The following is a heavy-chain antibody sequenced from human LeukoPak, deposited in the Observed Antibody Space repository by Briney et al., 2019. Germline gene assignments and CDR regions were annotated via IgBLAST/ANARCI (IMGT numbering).Heavy chain of an antibody. J-gene: IGHJ6*03. V-gene: IGHV1-69*05. CDR1: GGTFSSYA. CDR3: AGGGSGWYGDYYYMDV. Sequence: SVKVSCKASGGTFSSYAISWVRQAPGQGLEWMGGIIPIFGTANYAQKFQGRVTITTDESTSTAYMELSSLRSEDTAVYYCAGGGSGWYGDYYYMDVWGKGTTVTVSS. CDR2: IIPIFGTA. D-gene: IGHD6-19*01.